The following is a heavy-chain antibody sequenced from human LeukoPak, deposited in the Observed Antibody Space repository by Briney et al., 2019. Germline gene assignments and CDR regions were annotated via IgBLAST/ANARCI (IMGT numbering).Heavy chain of an antibody. CDR2: ISSSSSYT. CDR1: GFTFSDYY. D-gene: IGHD2-15*01. Sequence: GGSLRLSCAASGFTFSDYYMSWIRQAPGKGLEGVSYISSSSSYTNYADSVKGRFTISRDNAKNSLYLQMNSLRAEDTAVYYCARRTIGYCSGGSCYSEPLDYWGQGTLVTVSS. V-gene: IGHV3-11*06. J-gene: IGHJ4*02. CDR3: ARRTIGYCSGGSCYSEPLDY.